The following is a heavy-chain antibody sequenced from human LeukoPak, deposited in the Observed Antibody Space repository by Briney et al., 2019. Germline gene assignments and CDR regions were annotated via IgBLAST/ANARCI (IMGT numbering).Heavy chain of an antibody. CDR1: GYNFTSYG. D-gene: IGHD3-9*01. V-gene: IGHV1-18*04. J-gene: IGHJ6*04. CDR3: ARDHYYDILTGYYPPLYYGMDV. Sequence: ASVKVSCKASGYNFTSYGISWVRQAPGQGLEWMGWISAYNGNTNYAQKLQGRVTTTTDTSTSTAYMELRSLRSDDTAVYYCARDHYYDILTGYYPPLYYGMDVWGKGTTVTVSS. CDR2: ISAYNGNT.